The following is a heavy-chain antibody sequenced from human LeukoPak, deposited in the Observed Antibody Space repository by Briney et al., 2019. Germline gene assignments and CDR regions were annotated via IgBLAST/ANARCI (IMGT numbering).Heavy chain of an antibody. CDR2: INHSGST. CDR1: GGSFSGYY. CDR3: ARGPRGSRYSVDY. D-gene: IGHD2-15*01. Sequence: SETLSLTCAVYGGSFSGYYWSWIRQPPGKGLEWIGEINHSGSTNYNPSLKSRVTISVDTSKNQFSLKLSSVTAADTAVYYCARGPRGSRYSVDYWGQGTLVTVSS. J-gene: IGHJ4*02. V-gene: IGHV4-34*01.